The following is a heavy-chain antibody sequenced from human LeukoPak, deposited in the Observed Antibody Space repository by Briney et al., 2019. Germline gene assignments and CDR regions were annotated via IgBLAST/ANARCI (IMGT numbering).Heavy chain of an antibody. V-gene: IGHV3-7*01. CDR1: GLTFSSYW. J-gene: IGHJ3*02. CDR3: ARSGSKNSSSWYDAFDI. CDR2: IKKDGSEK. D-gene: IGHD6-13*01. Sequence: GGSRRLSCAASGLTFSSYWMSWVRQAPGKGLEWVAKIKKDGSEKYYVDSVKGRFTISRDNAKNSLYLQMNSLRAEDTAVYYCARSGSKNSSSWYDAFDIWGQGTMVTVSS.